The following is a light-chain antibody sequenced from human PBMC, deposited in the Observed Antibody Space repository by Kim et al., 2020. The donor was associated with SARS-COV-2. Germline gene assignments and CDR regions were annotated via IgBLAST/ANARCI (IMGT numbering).Light chain of an antibody. CDR2: RNN. CDR3: SVWDRSLSAWV. Sequence: QAGLTQPPSVSKGLRQTATLTCTGDNNNVGDQGAAWLQQHQGHPPKLLSYRNNKRPSGISERFSASRSGNTASLTITGLQPEDEADYYCSVWDRSLSAWVFGGGTKVTVL. CDR1: NNNVGDQG. V-gene: IGLV10-54*04. J-gene: IGLJ3*02.